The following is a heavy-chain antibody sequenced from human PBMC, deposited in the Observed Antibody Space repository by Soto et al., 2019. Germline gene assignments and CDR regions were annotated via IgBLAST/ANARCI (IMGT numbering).Heavy chain of an antibody. D-gene: IGHD5-18*01. CDR3: ARGPRGYTSGVGYYHSGMDV. Sequence: GGSLRLSCAVSGFTVSTNYMGWVRQAPGKGLEWVSIIYYGGSTYYADSVKGRFTISRDNSKNTLYLQMNSLRAEDTAVYYCARGPRGYTSGVGYYHSGMDVWGQGTTVTVSS. CDR2: IYYGGST. CDR1: GFTVSTNY. J-gene: IGHJ6*02. V-gene: IGHV3-53*01.